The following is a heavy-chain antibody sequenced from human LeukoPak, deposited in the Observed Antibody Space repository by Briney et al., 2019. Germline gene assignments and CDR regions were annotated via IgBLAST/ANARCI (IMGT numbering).Heavy chain of an antibody. Sequence: PGGSLRLSCAASGFTFSSYAMPWVRQAPGKGLEWVAVISYDGSNKYYADSVKGRFTISRDNSKNTLYLQMNSLRAEDTAVYYCARGYSSGWHREENFDYWGQGTLVTVSS. CDR3: ARGYSSGWHREENFDY. V-gene: IGHV3-30-3*01. CDR2: ISYDGSNK. J-gene: IGHJ4*02. CDR1: GFTFSSYA. D-gene: IGHD6-19*01.